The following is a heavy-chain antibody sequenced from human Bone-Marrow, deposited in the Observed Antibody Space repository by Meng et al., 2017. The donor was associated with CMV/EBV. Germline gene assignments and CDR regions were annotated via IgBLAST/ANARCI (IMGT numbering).Heavy chain of an antibody. V-gene: IGHV3-74*01. J-gene: IGHJ4*02. CDR3: ARGGLGIFGVVILPDY. Sequence: GGSLRLSCAASGFTYSSYWMHWVRQAPGKGLVWVSRINSDGSSTSYADSVKGRFTISRDNAKNTLYLQMNSLRAEDTAVYYCARGGLGIFGVVILPDYWGQGTLVTVSS. D-gene: IGHD3-3*01. CDR2: INSDGSST. CDR1: GFTYSSYW.